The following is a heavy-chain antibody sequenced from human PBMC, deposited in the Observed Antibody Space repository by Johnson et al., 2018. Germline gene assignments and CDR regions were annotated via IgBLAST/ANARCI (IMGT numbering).Heavy chain of an antibody. J-gene: IGHJ3*02. CDR3: ARGAPSAFDI. CDR2: ISYDGSNK. V-gene: IGHV3-30-3*01. Sequence: VQLVETGGGVVQPGRSLRLSCAASGFTFSSYAMHWVRQAPGKGLEWVAVISYDGSNKYYADSVKGRFTISRDNSKNTLYLQMNSLRAEATAVYYCARGAPSAFDIWGQGTMVTVSS. CDR1: GFTFSSYA.